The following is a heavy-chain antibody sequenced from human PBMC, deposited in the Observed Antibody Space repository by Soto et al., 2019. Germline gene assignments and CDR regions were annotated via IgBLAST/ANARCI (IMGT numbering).Heavy chain of an antibody. CDR1: TFKLSDFA. D-gene: IGHD1-26*01. CDR2: IGGAGNDK. J-gene: IGHJ5*01. Sequence: DVQLLESGGGLVQPGGSLTLSCAASTFKLSDFAMSWIRRAPGKGLEWVSSIGGAGNDKYYADSVKGRFTVSRDNSKQALFLQMNSLRDEDTAVYYCAKDAVPYNGKWDWFDSRVQGTLVTVS. CDR3: AKDAVPYNGKWDWFDS. V-gene: IGHV3-23*01.